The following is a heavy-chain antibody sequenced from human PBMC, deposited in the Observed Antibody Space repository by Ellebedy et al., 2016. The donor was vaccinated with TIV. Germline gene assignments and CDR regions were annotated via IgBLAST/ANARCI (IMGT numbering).Heavy chain of an antibody. V-gene: IGHV3-30*18. Sequence: GGSLRLXXAASGFTFSSYGMHWVRQAPGKGLEWVAVISYDGSVKYYADSVKGRFTISRDNSKNTLSLQMNSLRTEDTAVYYCAKRLSKWELDSWGQGTLVTVSS. CDR2: ISYDGSVK. CDR1: GFTFSSYG. D-gene: IGHD1-26*01. J-gene: IGHJ4*02. CDR3: AKRLSKWELDS.